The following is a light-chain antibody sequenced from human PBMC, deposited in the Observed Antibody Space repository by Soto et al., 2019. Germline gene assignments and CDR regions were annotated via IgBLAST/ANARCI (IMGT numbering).Light chain of an antibody. V-gene: IGKV3-15*01. Sequence: EIVMTQSPATLSVSPGERATLSSRASQSVSSNLAWYQQKPGQAPRLLIYGASTRATGIPARFSGSGSGTEFTLTISSLQSEDFAVYYCQQYNNWLGTFGQGTKVEI. CDR2: GAS. CDR1: QSVSSN. J-gene: IGKJ1*01. CDR3: QQYNNWLGT.